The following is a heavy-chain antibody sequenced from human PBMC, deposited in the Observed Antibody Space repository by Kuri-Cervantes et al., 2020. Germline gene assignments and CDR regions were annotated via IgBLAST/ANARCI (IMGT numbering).Heavy chain of an antibody. CDR2: ISYDGSNK. J-gene: IGHJ3*02. Sequence: GESLKISCAASGFTFSSYGMHWVRQAPGKGLEWVAVISYDGSNKYYAGSVKGRFTISRDNSKNTLYLQMNSLRAEDTAVYYCARDSDIVVVPAANHDAFDIWGQGTMVTVSS. CDR1: GFTFSSYG. CDR3: ARDSDIVVVPAANHDAFDI. V-gene: IGHV3-30*03. D-gene: IGHD2-2*01.